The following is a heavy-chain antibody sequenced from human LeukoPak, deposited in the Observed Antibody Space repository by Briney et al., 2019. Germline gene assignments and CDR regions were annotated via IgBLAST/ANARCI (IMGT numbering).Heavy chain of an antibody. CDR2: ISSSSSYI. CDR3: ARAVHGALDY. CDR1: GFTFSSYS. D-gene: IGHD1-26*01. J-gene: IGHJ4*02. V-gene: IGHV3-21*01. Sequence: GGSLRLSRAASGFTFSSYSMNWVRQAPGKGLEWVSSISSSSSYIYYADSVKGRFTISRDNAKNSLYLQMNSLRAEDTAVYYCARAVHGALDYWGQGTLVTVSS.